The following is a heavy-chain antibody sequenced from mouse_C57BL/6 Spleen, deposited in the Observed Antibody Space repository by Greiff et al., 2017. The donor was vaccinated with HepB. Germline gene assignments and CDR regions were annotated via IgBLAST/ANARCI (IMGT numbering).Heavy chain of an antibody. CDR2: ISDGGSYT. CDR1: GFTFSSYA. V-gene: IGHV5-4*03. J-gene: IGHJ4*01. CDR3: ARGGNYAMDY. Sequence: EVKLQESGGGLVKPGGSLKLSCAASGFTFSSYAMSWVRQTPEKRLEWVATISDGGSYTSYPDNVKGRFTISRDNAKNNLYLQMSHLKSEDTAIYYCARGGNYAMDYWGQGTSVTVSS.